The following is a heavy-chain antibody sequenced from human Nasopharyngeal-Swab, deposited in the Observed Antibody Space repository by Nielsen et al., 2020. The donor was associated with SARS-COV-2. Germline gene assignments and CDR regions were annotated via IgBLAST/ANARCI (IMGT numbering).Heavy chain of an antibody. J-gene: IGHJ6*02. Sequence: LSLTCAASGFPFSSYAMHWVRQAPGKGLEWVAVISYDGSNKYYADSVKGRFTISRDNSKNTLYLQMNSLRAEDTAVYYCARDAGGGYSYGWTYYYYGMDVWGQGTTVTVSS. D-gene: IGHD5-18*01. CDR1: GFPFSSYA. CDR3: ARDAGGGYSYGWTYYYYGMDV. V-gene: IGHV3-30*04. CDR2: ISYDGSNK.